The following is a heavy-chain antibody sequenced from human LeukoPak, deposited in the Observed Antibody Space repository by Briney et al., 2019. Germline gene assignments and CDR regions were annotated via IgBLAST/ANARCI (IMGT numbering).Heavy chain of an antibody. CDR1: GFSFSSYW. J-gene: IGHJ6*02. Sequence: GGSLRLSCAASGFSFSSYWMYWVRQAPGKGLVWVSRINSDGSTTTNADAVKGRFTISRDNAKNTLYLQLNSLRVEDTAVCYCARGNYVMDVWGQGTTVIVSS. CDR3: ARGNYVMDV. CDR2: INSDGSTT. V-gene: IGHV3-74*01.